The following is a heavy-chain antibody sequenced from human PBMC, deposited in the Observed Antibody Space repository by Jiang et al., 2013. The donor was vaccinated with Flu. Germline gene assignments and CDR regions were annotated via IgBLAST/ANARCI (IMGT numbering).Heavy chain of an antibody. D-gene: IGHD2-15*01. J-gene: IGHJ2*01. CDR1: GFSLTTSGVG. CDR2: IYWDDDK. V-gene: IGHV2-5*02. CDR3: VHRRRNCSGNSCYWYFDL. Sequence: TQTLTLTCTFSGFSLTTSGVGVGWIRQPPGKAPEWLALIYWDDDKRYSPSLKSRLTITKDTSRSQVVLTMTNMDPVDTATYYCVHRRRNCSGNSCYWYFDLWGRGTLVTVSS.